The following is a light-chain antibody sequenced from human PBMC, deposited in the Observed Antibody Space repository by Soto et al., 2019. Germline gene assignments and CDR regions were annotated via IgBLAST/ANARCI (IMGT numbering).Light chain of an antibody. J-gene: IGLJ1*01. Sequence: QFVLTQPSSLSVSPGQSITISFTGTSSDVGGYNYVSWYQQHPGKAPKLMIYEVSNRPLGVSNRFSGSKSGNTASLTISGLQAEDEADYYCTSYTSSSTLDVFGTGTKV. CDR3: TSYTSSSTLDV. CDR2: EVS. CDR1: SSDVGGYNY. V-gene: IGLV2-14*01.